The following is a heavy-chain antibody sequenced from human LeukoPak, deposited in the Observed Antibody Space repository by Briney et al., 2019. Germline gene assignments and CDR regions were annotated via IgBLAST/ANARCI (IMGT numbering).Heavy chain of an antibody. V-gene: IGHV4-39*01. CDR3: ARRRYYDSTGYFE. CDR1: GDYISSSSYY. Sequence: SETLSLTCAVSGDYISSSSYYWGRIRQSPGTGLEWIGDIYHSGRTYYNPSLKSRVAISIDTSKNQFSLRLRSMTAADTAVFYSARRRYYDSTGYFEWGRGTLVTVSS. D-gene: IGHD3-22*01. CDR2: IYHSGRT. J-gene: IGHJ1*01.